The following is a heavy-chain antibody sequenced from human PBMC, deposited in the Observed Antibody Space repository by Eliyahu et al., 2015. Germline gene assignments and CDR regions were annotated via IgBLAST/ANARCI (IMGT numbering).Heavy chain of an antibody. V-gene: IGHV5-10-1*03. J-gene: IGHJ6*03. CDR3: ARMLETTVTHYYYYYMDV. CDR1: GYSFXSYW. CDR2: IDPSDSYT. Sequence: EVQLVQSGAEVKKPGESLRISCKGSGYSFXSYWISWVRQMPGKGLEWMGRIDPSDSYTNYSPSFQGHVTISADKSISTAYLQWSSLKASDTAMYYCARMLETTVTHYYYYYMDVWGKGTTVTVSS. D-gene: IGHD4-17*01.